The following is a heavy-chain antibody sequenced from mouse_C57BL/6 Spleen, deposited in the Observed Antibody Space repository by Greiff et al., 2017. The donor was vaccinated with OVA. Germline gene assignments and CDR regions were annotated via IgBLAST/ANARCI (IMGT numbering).Heavy chain of an antibody. Sequence: QVQLQQPGAELVKPGASVKMSCKASGYTFTSYWITWVKQRPGQGLEWIGDIYPGSGSTNYNEKFKSKATLTVDTSSSTAYMQLSSLTSEDSAVYYCARSPSYDGSSYGVDYWGQGTTLTVSS. J-gene: IGHJ2*01. D-gene: IGHD1-1*01. CDR1: GYTFTSYW. CDR2: IYPGSGST. CDR3: ARSPSYDGSSYGVDY. V-gene: IGHV1-55*01.